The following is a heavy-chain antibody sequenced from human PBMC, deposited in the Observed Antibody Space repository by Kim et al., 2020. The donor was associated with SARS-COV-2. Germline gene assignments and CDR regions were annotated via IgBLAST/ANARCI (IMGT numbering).Heavy chain of an antibody. Sequence: GGSLRLSCAASGFTFSDYYMSWIRQAPGKGLEWVSYISSSSSYTNYADSVKGRFTISRDNAKNSLYLQMNSLRAEDTAVYYCARVGYVYVWGSYRDCYYYYGMDVWGQGTTVTVSS. V-gene: IGHV3-11*05. D-gene: IGHD3-16*02. CDR1: GFTFSDYY. CDR3: ARVGYVYVWGSYRDCYYYYGMDV. J-gene: IGHJ6*02. CDR2: ISSSSSYT.